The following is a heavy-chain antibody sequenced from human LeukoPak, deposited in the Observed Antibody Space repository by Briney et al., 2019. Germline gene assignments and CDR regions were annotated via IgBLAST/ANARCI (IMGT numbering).Heavy chain of an antibody. D-gene: IGHD1/OR15-1a*01. CDR3: ARGTDRRGQYYYYYMDV. V-gene: IGHV4-39*07. CDR2: IYYSGST. Sequence: TSETLSLTCTVPGGSISSSSYYWGWIRQPPGKGLEWIGSIYYSGSTYYNPSLKSRVTISVDTSKNQFSLKLSSVTAADTAVYYCARGTDRRGQYYYYYMDVWGKGTTVTVSS. CDR1: GGSISSSSYY. J-gene: IGHJ6*03.